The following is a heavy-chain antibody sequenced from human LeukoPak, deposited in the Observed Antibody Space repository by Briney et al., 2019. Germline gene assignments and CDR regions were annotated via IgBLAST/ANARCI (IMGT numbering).Heavy chain of an antibody. Sequence: GGSLRRSCAASGFTFSHHWMHWVRQAPGKGLVWVSHISSDESSTTYADSVKGRFTISRDNRKNTLYLQMNSLRVEDTAMYYCTRNPDGRNWFDPWGQGTLVTVSS. CDR2: ISSDESST. CDR1: GFTFSHHW. V-gene: IGHV3-74*01. D-gene: IGHD1-14*01. J-gene: IGHJ5*02. CDR3: TRNPDGRNWFDP.